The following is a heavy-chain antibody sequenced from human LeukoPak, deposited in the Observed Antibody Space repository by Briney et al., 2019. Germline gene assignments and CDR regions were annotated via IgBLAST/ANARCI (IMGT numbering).Heavy chain of an antibody. D-gene: IGHD4-17*01. Sequence: ASVKVSCKTSGYSFTSYNLHWVRPAPGQRLEWMGIIKPSGGNTNYAQKFQGRVTMTRDMSTSTVYMELSSLRSEDTAVYYCARGNDYGDYRAFDIWGQGTMVTVSS. CDR1: GYSFTSYN. J-gene: IGHJ3*02. V-gene: IGHV1-46*01. CDR3: ARGNDYGDYRAFDI. CDR2: IKPSGGNT.